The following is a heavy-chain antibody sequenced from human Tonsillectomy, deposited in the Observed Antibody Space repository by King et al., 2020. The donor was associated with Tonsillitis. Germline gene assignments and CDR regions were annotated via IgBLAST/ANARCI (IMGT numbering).Heavy chain of an antibody. CDR1: GGSISSSSYY. CDR3: ARLRRDGYNWRFDY. Sequence: QLQESGPGLVKPSETLSLTCTVSGGSISSSSYYWGWIRQPPGKGLEWIGSIYYSWSTYYNPSLKSRVTISVDTSKNQFSLKLSSVTAADTAVYYCARLRRDGYNWRFDYWGQGTLVTVSS. J-gene: IGHJ4*02. D-gene: IGHD5-24*01. V-gene: IGHV4-39*01. CDR2: IYYSWST.